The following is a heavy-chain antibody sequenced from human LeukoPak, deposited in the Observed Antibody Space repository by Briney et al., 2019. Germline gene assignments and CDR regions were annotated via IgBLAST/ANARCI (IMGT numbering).Heavy chain of an antibody. Sequence: GGSLRLSCAASGFTFSSYAMSWVRQAPGKGLEWVSAISGSGGSTYYADSVKGRFTISRDNSKNTLYLQMNSLRAEDTAVYYCAKDRYSGYDIGLYFDYWGQGTLVTVPS. V-gene: IGHV3-23*01. CDR2: ISGSGGST. CDR1: GFTFSSYA. D-gene: IGHD5-12*01. J-gene: IGHJ4*02. CDR3: AKDRYSGYDIGLYFDY.